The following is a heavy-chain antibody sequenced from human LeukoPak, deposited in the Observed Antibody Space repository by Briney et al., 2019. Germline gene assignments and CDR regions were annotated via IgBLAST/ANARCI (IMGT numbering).Heavy chain of an antibody. J-gene: IGHJ3*02. CDR1: GYTFTSYD. V-gene: IGHV1-8*03. CDR3: ARGAESNFLAFDI. D-gene: IGHD4-11*01. Sequence: ASVKVSCKASGYTFTSYDINWVRQATGQGLEWMGWMNPNSGNTGYAQKFQGRVTITRNTSISTAYMELSSLRSEDTAVYYCARGAESNFLAFDIWGQGTMVTVSS. CDR2: MNPNSGNT.